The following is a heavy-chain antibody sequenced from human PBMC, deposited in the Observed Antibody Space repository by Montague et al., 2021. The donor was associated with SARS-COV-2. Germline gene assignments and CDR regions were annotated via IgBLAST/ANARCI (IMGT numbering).Heavy chain of an antibody. D-gene: IGHD3-16*01. CDR2: IYYNGST. Sequence: TLSLTCTVSGATIISGRYYWTWIRQHPGKGLEYIGNIYYNGSTYYNPSLKSRLTMSVDMSKNQFSLKLRSVTAADTAMYFCARWAALIYYYGLDVWGRGTTVTVSS. CDR3: ARWAALIYYYGLDV. CDR1: GATIISGRYY. V-gene: IGHV4-31*03. J-gene: IGHJ6*02.